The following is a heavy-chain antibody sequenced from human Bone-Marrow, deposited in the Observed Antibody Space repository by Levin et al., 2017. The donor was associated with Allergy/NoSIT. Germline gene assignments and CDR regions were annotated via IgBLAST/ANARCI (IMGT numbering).Heavy chain of an antibody. D-gene: IGHD3-16*02. CDR1: GYSFTSYW. J-gene: IGHJ5*02. Sequence: GESLKISCKGSGYSFTSYWISWVRQMPGKGLEWMGRIDPSDSYTNYSPSFQGHVTISADKSISTAYLQWSSLKASDTAMYYCARHGSMITVGGVIVFDPWGQGTLVTVSS. V-gene: IGHV5-10-1*01. CDR3: ARHGSMITVGGVIVFDP. CDR2: IDPSDSYT.